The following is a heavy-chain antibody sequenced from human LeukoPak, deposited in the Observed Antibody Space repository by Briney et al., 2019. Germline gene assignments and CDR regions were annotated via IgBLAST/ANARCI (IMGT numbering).Heavy chain of an antibody. D-gene: IGHD3-22*01. J-gene: IGHJ3*02. CDR2: IYSGGST. V-gene: IGHV3-66*01. CDR3: SYYDNSGYSEDAFDI. CDR1: GFTVRSNS. Sequence: GGSLRLSCAASGFTVRSNSMSWVRQAPGQGLEWVSVIYSGGSTYYADSVKGRFTISRDKSKNTLYLQMNSLRVEDTAVYYCSYYDNSGYSEDAFDIWGQGTMVTVSS.